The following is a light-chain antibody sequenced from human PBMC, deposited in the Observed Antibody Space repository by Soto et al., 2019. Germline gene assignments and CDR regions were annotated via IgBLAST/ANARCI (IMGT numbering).Light chain of an antibody. CDR2: GAS. Sequence: EVVLTQSPGTLSLSPGERATLSCRASQSVSSSYLAWYQQKPGQAPRLLIYGASSRATGIPYRFSGSGSGTDFTLTISRLEPEDFAVYYCEQYGSSPRTLGQGTKVDIK. CDR1: QSVSSSY. J-gene: IGKJ1*01. CDR3: EQYGSSPRT. V-gene: IGKV3-20*01.